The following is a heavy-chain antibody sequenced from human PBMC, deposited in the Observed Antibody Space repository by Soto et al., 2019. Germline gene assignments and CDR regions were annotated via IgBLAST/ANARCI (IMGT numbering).Heavy chain of an antibody. D-gene: IGHD3-10*01. Sequence: EVQLVESGGGLVQPGGSLRLSWAASGFTFSSYWMQWVRQAPGKGLVWVSRSNSDGSSTSYEDCVNGRFTISKDNSKNSLDMQMNRHRVGDRAVSHCPSDPPYCSGISIPNDGMDDWRQGTKVTASS. CDR1: GFTFSSYW. J-gene: IGHJ6*02. CDR3: PSDPPYCSGISIPNDGMDD. V-gene: IGHV3-74*01. CDR2: SNSDGSST.